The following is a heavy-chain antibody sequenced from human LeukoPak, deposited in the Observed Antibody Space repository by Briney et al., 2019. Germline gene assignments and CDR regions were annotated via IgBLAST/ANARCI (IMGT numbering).Heavy chain of an antibody. V-gene: IGHV4-59*05. Sequence: GSLRLSCAASGFTFSSYAMSWVRQAPGKGLEWIGSIYYSGSTYYNPSLKSRVTISVDTSKNQFSLKLSSVTAADTAVYYCASIGELKPVWGQGTLVTVSS. J-gene: IGHJ4*02. CDR3: ASIGELKPV. CDR1: GFTFSSYA. D-gene: IGHD1-26*01. CDR2: IYYSGST.